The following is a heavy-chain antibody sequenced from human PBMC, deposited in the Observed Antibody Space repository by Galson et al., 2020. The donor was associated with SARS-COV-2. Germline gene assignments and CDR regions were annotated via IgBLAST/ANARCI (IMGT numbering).Heavy chain of an antibody. J-gene: IGHJ4*02. CDR1: GLIFRDYA. CDR2: IIGGGDGT. D-gene: IGHD3-10*01. CDR3: AKGRGAGLIDFFDY. V-gene: IGHV3-23*01. Sequence: GESLKLSCAASGLIFRDYAMAWVRQAPGKGLEWVSSIIGGGDGTYFADSVRGRFSISRDNSKDTLHLQMNSLRVGDTAIYYCAKGRGAGLIDFFDYWGQGALVTVSS.